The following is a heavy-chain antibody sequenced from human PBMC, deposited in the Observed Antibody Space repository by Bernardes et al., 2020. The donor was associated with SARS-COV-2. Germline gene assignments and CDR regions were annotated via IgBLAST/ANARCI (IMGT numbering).Heavy chain of an antibody. CDR2: IYYSGST. J-gene: IGHJ6*02. D-gene: IGHD3-10*01. CDR1: GGSISSYY. V-gene: IGHV4-59*01. Sequence: SETLSLTCTVSGGSISSYYWSWIRQPPGKGLEWIGYIYYSGSTNYNPSLKSRVTISVDTSKNQFSLKLSSVTAADTAVYYCARVKYYYGSGSLWDGFYYGMDVWGQGTTVTVSS. CDR3: ARVKYYYGSGSLWDGFYYGMDV.